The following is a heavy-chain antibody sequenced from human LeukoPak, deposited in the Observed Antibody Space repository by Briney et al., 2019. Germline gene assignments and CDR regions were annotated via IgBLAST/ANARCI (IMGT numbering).Heavy chain of an antibody. Sequence: SETLSLTCTVSGGSISSYYCSWIRQPAGKGLEWIGRIYTSGSTNYNPSLKSRVTMSVDTSKNQFSLKLSSVTAADTAVYYCARDSIAAAGWAFDIWGQGTMVTVSS. CDR2: IYTSGST. CDR1: GGSISSYY. V-gene: IGHV4-4*07. CDR3: ARDSIAAAGWAFDI. J-gene: IGHJ3*02. D-gene: IGHD6-13*01.